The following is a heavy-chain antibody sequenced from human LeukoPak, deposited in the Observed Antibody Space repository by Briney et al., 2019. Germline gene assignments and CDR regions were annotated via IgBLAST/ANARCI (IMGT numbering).Heavy chain of an antibody. J-gene: IGHJ5*02. Sequence: NSSQTLSLTCTASGGSISSGGYYWSWIRQPPGKGLEWIGYIYHSGSTYYNPSLKSRVTISVDTSKNQFSLKLSSVTAADTAVYYCARGSGPALEYSSSWHPDAWGQGTLVTVSS. CDR2: IYHSGST. D-gene: IGHD6-13*01. CDR3: ARGSGPALEYSSSWHPDA. V-gene: IGHV4-30-2*02. CDR1: GGSISSGGYY.